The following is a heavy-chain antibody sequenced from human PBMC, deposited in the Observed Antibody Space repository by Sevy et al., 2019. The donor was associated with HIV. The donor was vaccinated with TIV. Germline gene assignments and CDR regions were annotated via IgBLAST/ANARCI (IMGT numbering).Heavy chain of an antibody. J-gene: IGHJ6*02. V-gene: IGHV3-15*01. CDR1: GFTFSNAW. CDR2: IKSKTDGGTT. CDR3: TTDVSSGYYYGYYYYGMDV. Sequence: GGSLRLSCAASGFTFSNAWMSWVRQAPGKGLEWVGRIKSKTDGGTTDYAAPVKGRFTISRDDSKNTLYLQMNSLKTEVTAVYYCTTDVSSGYYYGYYYYGMDVWGQGTTVTVSS. D-gene: IGHD3-22*01.